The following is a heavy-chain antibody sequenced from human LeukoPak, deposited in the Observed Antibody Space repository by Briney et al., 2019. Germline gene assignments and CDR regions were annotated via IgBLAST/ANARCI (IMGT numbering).Heavy chain of an antibody. CDR3: ARGLYGSGSYYFDS. CDR2: SNSSSSSI. CDR1: GFTFSSYS. J-gene: IGHJ4*02. Sequence: PGGSLKLSCAASGFTFSSYSMNWVRQAPGKGLEWVSYSNSSSSSIYYADAVKGRFSISRDNAKNSLYLQMNSLRGEDAAVYYCARGLYGSGSYYFDSWGQGTLVTVSS. D-gene: IGHD3-10*01. V-gene: IGHV3-48*01.